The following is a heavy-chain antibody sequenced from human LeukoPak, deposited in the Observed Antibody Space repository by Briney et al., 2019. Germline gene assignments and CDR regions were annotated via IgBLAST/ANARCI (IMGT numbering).Heavy chain of an antibody. CDR3: AREGGYCSSTTCYEKLDY. V-gene: IGHV3-21*01. J-gene: IGHJ4*02. CDR2: ISSGGSYI. Sequence: GGSLRLSCEASGFTFHDHAMHWVRQAPGKGLEWVSSISSGGSYIYYADPVKGRFTISRDNAKNSLYLQMNGLRAEDTAVYYCAREGGYCSSTTCYEKLDYWGQGALVTVSS. D-gene: IGHD2-2*01. CDR1: GFTFHDHA.